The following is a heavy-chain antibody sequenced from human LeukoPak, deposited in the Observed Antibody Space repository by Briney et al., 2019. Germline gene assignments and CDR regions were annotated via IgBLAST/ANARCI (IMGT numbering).Heavy chain of an antibody. CDR1: GFTVSNYY. J-gene: IGHJ5*02. Sequence: LPGGSLRLSCAASGFTVSNYYMSRVRQAPGKGLEWVSVIYSGGDTYYADSVKGRFTLSRDNSKNTLYLQMNSLRAEDTAVYYCTRDPDAWGQGTLVTVSS. CDR2: IYSGGDT. CDR3: TRDPDA. V-gene: IGHV3-66*01.